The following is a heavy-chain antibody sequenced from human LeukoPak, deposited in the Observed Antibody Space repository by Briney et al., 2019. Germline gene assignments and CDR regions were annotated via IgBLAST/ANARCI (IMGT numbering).Heavy chain of an antibody. D-gene: IGHD5-18*01. CDR2: ISHDGSNK. Sequence: PEGSLRLSCAASGFIFSSYPMHWVRQAPGLGLQWVAVISHDGSNKFYEDSVKGRFTISRDNSKNTLYLQMNSLRAEDTAVYYCARVVPSYGLNQRFDYWGQGTLVTVSS. CDR3: ARVVPSYGLNQRFDY. J-gene: IGHJ4*02. V-gene: IGHV3-30*01. CDR1: GFIFSSYP.